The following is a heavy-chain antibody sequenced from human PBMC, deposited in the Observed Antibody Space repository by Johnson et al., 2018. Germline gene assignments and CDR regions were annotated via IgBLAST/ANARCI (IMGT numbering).Heavy chain of an antibody. CDR1: GFTFSNAW. Sequence: EVQLVESGGGLVKPGGSLRLCCAASGFTFSNAWMNWVRQAPGKGLAWVGRIKSKTDGGTTDYAAPVKGRFTISRDDSKNTLYLQMNSLKTEDTAVYYCTTVFNSSSWYWPYYYYYYMDVWGKGTTVTVSS. CDR2: IKSKTDGGTT. J-gene: IGHJ6*03. CDR3: TTVFNSSSWYWPYYYYYYMDV. V-gene: IGHV3-15*07. D-gene: IGHD6-13*01.